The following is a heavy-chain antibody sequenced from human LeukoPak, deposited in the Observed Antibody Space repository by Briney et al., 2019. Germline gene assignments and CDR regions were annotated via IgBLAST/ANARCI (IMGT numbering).Heavy chain of an antibody. Sequence: GESLRLSCASSGFTFSSYAMSRVRQPPGKGLEWVSAVSGSGGTTYSADSVRGRFTISRDNSKNTLYLQMNSLRAEDTAVYYCAKLTTVTISDYYTMDVWGQGTTVTVSS. J-gene: IGHJ6*02. V-gene: IGHV3-23*01. CDR3: AKLTTVTISDYYTMDV. CDR1: GFTFSSYA. CDR2: VSGSGGTT. D-gene: IGHD4-17*01.